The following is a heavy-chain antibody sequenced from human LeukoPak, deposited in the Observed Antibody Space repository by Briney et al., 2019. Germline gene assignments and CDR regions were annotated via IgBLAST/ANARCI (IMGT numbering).Heavy chain of an antibody. CDR3: ARAETSGSSFFDY. J-gene: IGHJ4*02. CDR1: GYTFTSYY. Sequence: ASVKVSCKASGYTFTSYYMHWVRQAPGQGLEWMGIINPSGGSTSYAQKFQGRVTMTRDTSISTAYMELSRLRSDDTAVYYCARAETSGSSFFDYWGQGTLVTVSS. CDR2: INPSGGST. V-gene: IGHV1-46*01. D-gene: IGHD1-26*01.